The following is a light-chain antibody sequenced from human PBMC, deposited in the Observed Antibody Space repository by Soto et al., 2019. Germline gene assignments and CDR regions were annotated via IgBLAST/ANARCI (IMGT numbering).Light chain of an antibody. CDR3: CSYAGSSTPYV. V-gene: IGLV2-23*02. CDR2: EVS. Sequence: QSVMTQPASVSGSPGQSITSSCTGPSSDVGSYNLVSWYQQHPGKAPKLIIYEVSKRPSGVSNRFSGSKSGNTASLTVSGLQADDEADYYCCSYAGSSTPYVFGIGTKVNVL. CDR1: SSDVGSYNL. J-gene: IGLJ1*01.